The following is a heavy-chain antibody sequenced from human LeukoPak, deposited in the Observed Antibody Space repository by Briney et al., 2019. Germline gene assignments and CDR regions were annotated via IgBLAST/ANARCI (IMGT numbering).Heavy chain of an antibody. CDR1: GFTFSSYC. CDR3: AREPLIVRGVIITLYYYYDGIVA. Sequence: SGGSLSLSCAASGFTFSSYCLSWVRQAPGKGLEWVANIKQGGSEKYYVDSVKGRFTISRDNAKNSLYLQMNSLSAEDAAVYYCAREPLIVRGVIITLYYYYDGIVAWGQGTTVTVSS. CDR2: IKQGGSEK. V-gene: IGHV3-7*01. J-gene: IGHJ6*02. D-gene: IGHD3-10*01.